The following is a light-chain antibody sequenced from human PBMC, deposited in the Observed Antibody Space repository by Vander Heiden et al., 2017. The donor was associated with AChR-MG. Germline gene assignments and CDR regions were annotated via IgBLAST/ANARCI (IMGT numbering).Light chain of an antibody. V-gene: IGKV3-20*01. Sequence: EIVLTQSPGTLSLSPGERATLSCRASQSVSSSYLAWYQQKPGQAPRLLIYGASSRATGIPDRFSGSGSGTDFTLTISRLEPEDFAVYYCQQYGSSPRTFGQECQGGNQT. CDR1: QSVSSSY. CDR3: QQYGSSPRT. CDR2: GAS. J-gene: IGKJ1*01.